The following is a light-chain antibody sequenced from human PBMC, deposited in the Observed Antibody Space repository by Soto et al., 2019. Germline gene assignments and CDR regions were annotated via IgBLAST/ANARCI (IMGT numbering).Light chain of an antibody. V-gene: IGKV1-39*01. J-gene: IGKJ4*01. CDR3: QQSYTTPLT. CDR2: AAS. Sequence: DIPMTQSPSSLSASVGDRVTITCRASQGITTHINWFQQKAGKAPNLLISAASSLQSGVPSRFSGSGSGRHFTLTITSLQPEDSATYYCQQSYTTPLTFGGGTKVEI. CDR1: QGITTH.